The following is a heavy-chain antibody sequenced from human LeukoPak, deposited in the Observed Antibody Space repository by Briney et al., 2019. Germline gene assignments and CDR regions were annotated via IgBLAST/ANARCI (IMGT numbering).Heavy chain of an antibody. CDR2: MDYSGST. D-gene: IGHD1-20*01. CDR3: ARHRLTGYFDY. CDR1: GASISSNNDY. V-gene: IGHV4-61*05. Sequence: PSETLSLTCTVSGASISSNNDYWGWIRQPPGKGLEWIGYMDYSGSTNYNPSLKSRVTISVDTSKNQFSLKLSSVTAADTAVYYCARHRLTGYFDYWGQGTLVTVSS. J-gene: IGHJ4*02.